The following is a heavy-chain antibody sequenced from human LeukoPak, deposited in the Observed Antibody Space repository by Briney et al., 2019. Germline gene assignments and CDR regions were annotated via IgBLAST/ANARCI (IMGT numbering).Heavy chain of an antibody. Sequence: GGSLRLSCGASGFTFSRYAMSWVRQAPGKGLQWVSEIGGSGGAIYYADSVKGRFTISRDNSKNTLYLQMNSLRAEDTAVYYCAKASRAMIVVVMTPFDYWGQGTLVTVSS. CDR1: GFTFSRYA. V-gene: IGHV3-23*01. D-gene: IGHD3-22*01. CDR3: AKASRAMIVVVMTPFDY. CDR2: IGGSGGAI. J-gene: IGHJ4*02.